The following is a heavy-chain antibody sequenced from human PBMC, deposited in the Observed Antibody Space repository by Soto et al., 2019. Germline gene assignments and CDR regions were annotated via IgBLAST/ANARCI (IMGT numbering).Heavy chain of an antibody. V-gene: IGHV1-69*01. Sequence: QVQLVQSGAEVKKPGSSVKVSCKASGGTFSSYAISWVRQAPGQGLEWMGGIIPIFGTANYAQKFQGRVTITADESTSTAYMELSSLRSEDTAVYYCARVLTRVLRYFDWLPNDAFDIWGQGTMVTVSS. J-gene: IGHJ3*02. CDR1: GGTFSSYA. D-gene: IGHD3-9*01. CDR3: ARVLTRVLRYFDWLPNDAFDI. CDR2: IIPIFGTA.